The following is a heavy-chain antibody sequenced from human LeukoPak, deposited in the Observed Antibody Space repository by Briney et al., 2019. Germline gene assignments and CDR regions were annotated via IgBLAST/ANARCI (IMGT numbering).Heavy chain of an antibody. CDR1: GYTLTELS. V-gene: IGHV1-24*01. D-gene: IGHD6-13*01. CDR3: ATGYLVTAGLMDV. Sequence: ASVKVSCKVSGYTLTELSMFWVRQAPGKGLEWKGSFDPEDGKTVYAQKFQGRVTMTEDTSTDTAYMELSSLRSDDTAVYYCATGYLVTAGLMDVWGQGTTVTVSS. J-gene: IGHJ6*02. CDR2: FDPEDGKT.